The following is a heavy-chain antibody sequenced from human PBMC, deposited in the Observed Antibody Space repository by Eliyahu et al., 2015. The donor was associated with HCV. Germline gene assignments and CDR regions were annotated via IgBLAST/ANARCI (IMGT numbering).Heavy chain of an antibody. Sequence: EVQLLESGGVXVXPGESLRLXCAAXGXTFNXXAMSWVRQAPGKGLEWVSIISGSGGSTYYADSVKGRFTISRDNXKNTLYLQLNSLRAEDTAVYYCAKAALPHSSVWYRVPTDYWGQGTLVTVSS. CDR1: GXTFNXXA. D-gene: IGHD6-19*01. V-gene: IGHV3-23*01. CDR2: ISGSGGST. CDR3: AKAALPHSSVWYRVPTDY. J-gene: IGHJ4*02.